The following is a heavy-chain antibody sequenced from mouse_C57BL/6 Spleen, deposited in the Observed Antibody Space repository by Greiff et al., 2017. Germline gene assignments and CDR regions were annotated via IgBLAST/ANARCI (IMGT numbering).Heavy chain of an antibody. Sequence: QVQLKESGAELARPGASVKLSCKASGYTFTSYGISWVKQRTGQGLEWIGEIYPRSGNTYYNEKFKGKATLTADKSSSTAYMELRSLTSEDSAVYFCARSYYSNYDYAMDYWGQGTSVTVSS. D-gene: IGHD2-5*01. CDR3: ARSYYSNYDYAMDY. J-gene: IGHJ4*01. CDR1: GYTFTSYG. V-gene: IGHV1-81*01. CDR2: IYPRSGNT.